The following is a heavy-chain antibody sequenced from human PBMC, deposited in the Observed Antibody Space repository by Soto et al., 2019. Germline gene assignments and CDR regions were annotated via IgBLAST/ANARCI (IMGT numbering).Heavy chain of an antibody. D-gene: IGHD2-2*01. CDR3: ARNGDCSSSRCNVGWFDP. J-gene: IGHJ5*02. V-gene: IGHV4-4*02. CDR2: THHSGST. Sequence: SETLSLTCAVSGDSVSTHYWWSWVRQSPGKGLEWIGETHHSGSTHYNPSLNSRVTLSVDKSKNDFSLKLTSVTAADTAVYYCARNGDCSSSRCNVGWFDPWGRGTLVTVSS. CDR1: GDSVSTHYW.